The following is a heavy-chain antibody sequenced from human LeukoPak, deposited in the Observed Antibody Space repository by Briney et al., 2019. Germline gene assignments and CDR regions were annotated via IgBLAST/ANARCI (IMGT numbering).Heavy chain of an antibody. V-gene: IGHV6-1*01. CDR1: GDSDSSNSAA. D-gene: IGHD3-16*01. Sequence: SQTLSLTCAISGDSDSSNSAAWNWIRQSPSRGLEWLGRTYYRSKWYNDYAVSVKSRITINPDTSKNQFSLQLNSVTPEDTAVYYCARDLGADYYYYYGMDVWGQGTTVTVSS. J-gene: IGHJ6*02. CDR2: TYYRSKWYN. CDR3: ARDLGADYYYYYGMDV.